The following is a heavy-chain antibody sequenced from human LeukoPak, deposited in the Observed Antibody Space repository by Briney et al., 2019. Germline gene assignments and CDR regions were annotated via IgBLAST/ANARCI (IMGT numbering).Heavy chain of an antibody. CDR2: ISGSGGST. Sequence: ETLSLTCTVSGGSISSSSYYWGWIRQPPGKGLEWVSFISGSGGSTYYVDTVKGRFTISRDNSKNTLYLQMNSLRAEDTAVYYCARDHKGYSYGYRRGYSDYYYMDVWGKGTTVTVSS. D-gene: IGHD5-18*01. V-gene: IGHV3-23*01. CDR3: ARDHKGYSYGYRRGYSDYYYMDV. J-gene: IGHJ6*03. CDR1: GGSISSSSYY.